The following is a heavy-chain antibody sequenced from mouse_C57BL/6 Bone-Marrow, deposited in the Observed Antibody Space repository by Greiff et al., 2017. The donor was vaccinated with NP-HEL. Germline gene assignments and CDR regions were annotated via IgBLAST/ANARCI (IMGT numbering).Heavy chain of an antibody. CDR3: ARGRDGYLAWFAY. CDR1: GYTFTDYY. Sequence: QVQLKESGAELVRPGASVKLSCKASGYTFTDYYINWVKQRPGQGLEWIARIYPGSGNTYCNEKFKGKATLTAEKSSSTAYMQLSSLTSEDSAVYFCARGRDGYLAWFAYWGQGTLVTVSA. J-gene: IGHJ3*01. V-gene: IGHV1-76*01. D-gene: IGHD2-3*01. CDR2: IYPGSGNT.